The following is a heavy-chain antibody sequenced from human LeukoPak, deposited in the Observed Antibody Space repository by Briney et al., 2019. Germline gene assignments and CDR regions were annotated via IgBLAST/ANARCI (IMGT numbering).Heavy chain of an antibody. V-gene: IGHV4-59*01. J-gene: IGHJ6*04. CDR1: GGSISSYY. D-gene: IGHD3-10*01. CDR3: ARGSFGFGESDV. Sequence: SETLSLTCTVSGGSISSYYWSWTRQPPGKGLEWIGYIYYSGSTNYNPSLKSRVTISVDTSKNQFSLKLSSVTAADTAVYYCARGSFGFGESDVWGKGTTVTISS. CDR2: IYYSGST.